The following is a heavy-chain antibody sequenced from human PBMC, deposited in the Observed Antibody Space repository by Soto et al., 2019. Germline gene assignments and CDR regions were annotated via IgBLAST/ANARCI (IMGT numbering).Heavy chain of an antibody. Sequence: EVQLVESGGGLIQPGGSLRLSCAVSGFTVSNNYMSWVRQAPGKGLEGVSVIYSGGYTAYGDSVKGRFTISRDNSKNTLILKKKSPRAHDRAVFYWGGVPGGGGYWGQGTLVTVSS. D-gene: IGHD3-10*01. CDR3: GGVPGGGGY. CDR1: GFTVSNNY. V-gene: IGHV3-53*01. CDR2: IYSGGYT. J-gene: IGHJ4*02.